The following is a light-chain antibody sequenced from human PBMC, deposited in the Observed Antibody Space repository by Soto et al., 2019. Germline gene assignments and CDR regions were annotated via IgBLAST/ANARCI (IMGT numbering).Light chain of an antibody. CDR3: ATWDNSLTVGV. CDR1: SSNIGKDY. CDR2: DNN. Sequence: QSVLTQPPSVSAAPGQKGTISCSGTSSNIGKDYVSWYQQVPGTAPKLLIYDNNKRPSGIPDRFSGSKSGTSATLGITGLQTGDEADYYCATWDNSLTVGVFGGGTKVTVL. V-gene: IGLV1-51*01. J-gene: IGLJ2*01.